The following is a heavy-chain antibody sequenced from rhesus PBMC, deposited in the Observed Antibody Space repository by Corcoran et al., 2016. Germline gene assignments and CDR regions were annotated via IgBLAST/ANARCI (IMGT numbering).Heavy chain of an antibody. CDR2: IYGNSATT. CDR1: GGSISGGYY. Sequence: QVQLQESGPGLVKPSETLSLTCAVSGGSISGGYYWGWIRQHPGQGLEWIGEIYGNSATTDYNPSLKSRVNISKDTAKNQFSLKLSSVTAADTAVYYCARDRERYRGSLDVWGQGVVVTVSS. D-gene: IGHD5-24*01. J-gene: IGHJ6*01. V-gene: IGHV4S7*01. CDR3: ARDRERYRGSLDV.